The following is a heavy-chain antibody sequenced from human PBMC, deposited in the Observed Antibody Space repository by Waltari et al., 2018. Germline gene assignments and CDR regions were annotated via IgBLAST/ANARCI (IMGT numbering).Heavy chain of an antibody. CDR3: ARDKLELRGMDV. Sequence: QVQLVQSGAEVKKPGASVKVSCKASGYTFTVYYMHGVRQAPGQGLGWMGWINPNSGGTNYAQKFQGRVTMTRDTSISTAYMELSRLRSDDTAVYYCARDKLELRGMDVWGQGTTVTVSS. CDR2: INPNSGGT. V-gene: IGHV1-2*02. J-gene: IGHJ6*02. D-gene: IGHD1-7*01. CDR1: GYTFTVYY.